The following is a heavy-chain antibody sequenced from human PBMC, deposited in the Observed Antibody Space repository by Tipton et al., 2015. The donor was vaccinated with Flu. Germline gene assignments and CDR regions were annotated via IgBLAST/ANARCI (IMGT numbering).Heavy chain of an antibody. J-gene: IGHJ3*02. CDR1: GYIFTSYG. CDR3: ARKGRYGDYATSDFEI. D-gene: IGHD4-17*01. Sequence: QVQLVQSGAEVKKPGASVKVSCKASGYIFTSYGISWVRQAPGQGVEWMGWISAHNGNTKYAQKLQGRVTMTTDTSTSTDDMELRSLRSDDTDVNYCARKGRYGDYATSDFEIWGQGKMVTVSS. CDR2: ISAHNGNT. V-gene: IGHV1-18*01.